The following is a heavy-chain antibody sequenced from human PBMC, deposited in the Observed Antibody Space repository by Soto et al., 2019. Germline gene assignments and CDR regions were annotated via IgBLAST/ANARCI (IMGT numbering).Heavy chain of an antibody. V-gene: IGHV1-8*01. Sequence: ASVKVSCKASGYTFTSYDINWVRQATGQGLEWMGWMNPNSGNTGYAQKFQGRVTMTRNTSISTAYMELSSLRSEDTAVYYCARESRGYSYGYYDYYYYMDVWGKGTTVTVSS. J-gene: IGHJ6*03. D-gene: IGHD5-18*01. CDR3: ARESRGYSYGYYDYYYYMDV. CDR2: MNPNSGNT. CDR1: GYTFTSYD.